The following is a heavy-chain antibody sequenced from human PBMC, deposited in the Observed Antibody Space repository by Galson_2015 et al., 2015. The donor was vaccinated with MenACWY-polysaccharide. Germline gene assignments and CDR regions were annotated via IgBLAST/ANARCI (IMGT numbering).Heavy chain of an antibody. Sequence: LRLSCAASGFTLRTFPMNWVRQTPGKGLEWVAGISGSGNSAFYADSVRGRFTISRDNSRNTLYLQMNSLRADDTALYYCAKSGGDGVTVFATVPTAPESWGQGTLVTVSS. V-gene: IGHV3-23*01. CDR3: AKSGGDGVTVFATVPTAPES. J-gene: IGHJ4*02. CDR2: ISGSGNSA. CDR1: GFTLRTFP. D-gene: IGHD2-21*01.